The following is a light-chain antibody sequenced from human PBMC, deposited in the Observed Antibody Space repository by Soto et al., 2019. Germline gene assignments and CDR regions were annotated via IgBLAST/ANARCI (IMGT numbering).Light chain of an antibody. V-gene: IGKV3-20*01. CDR2: GAS. CDR3: QQYDISLLT. J-gene: IGKJ4*01. Sequence: EIVLTQSPGTLSLSPVERATLSCRASQSVSSSYLAWYQHKPGQAPRLLIYGASSRATGIPDRFSGSGSGTDFTLTIRRLEPEDFAVYYCQQYDISLLTFGGGTKVEIK. CDR1: QSVSSSY.